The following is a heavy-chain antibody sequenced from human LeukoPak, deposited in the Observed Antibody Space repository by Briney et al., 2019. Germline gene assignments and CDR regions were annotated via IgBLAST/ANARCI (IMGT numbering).Heavy chain of an antibody. CDR3: ATGDSSGYKPTDY. D-gene: IGHD3-22*01. CDR2: IYYSGST. V-gene: IGHV4-59*01. Sequence: PSETLSLTCTVSGGSISSYYWSWIRQPPGKGPEWLGYIYYSGSTNYNPSLKSRVTISVDTSKNQFSLKLSSVTAADTAVYYCATGDSSGYKPTDYWGQGTLVTVSS. J-gene: IGHJ4*02. CDR1: GGSISSYY.